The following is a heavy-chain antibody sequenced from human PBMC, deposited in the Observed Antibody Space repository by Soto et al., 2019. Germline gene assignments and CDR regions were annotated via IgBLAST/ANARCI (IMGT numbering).Heavy chain of an antibody. D-gene: IGHD1-26*01. CDR2: ISWNSGSI. Sequence: GGSLRLSCAASGFNFDDYAMHWVRQAPGKGLEWVSGISWNSGSIGYADSVKARFTISRDNAKNSLYLQMNSLRAEDTAFYYCAKDISGRGSYYYYYGMDVWGQGIPVTVSS. V-gene: IGHV3-9*01. CDR1: GFNFDDYA. J-gene: IGHJ6*02. CDR3: AKDISGRGSYYYYYGMDV.